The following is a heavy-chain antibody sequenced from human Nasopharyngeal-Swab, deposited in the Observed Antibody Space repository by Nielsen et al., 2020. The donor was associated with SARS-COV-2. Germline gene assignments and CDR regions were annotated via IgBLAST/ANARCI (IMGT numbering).Heavy chain of an antibody. J-gene: IGHJ4*02. CDR1: GFTFSRYT. CDR2: ISYDGSNK. V-gene: IGHV3-30-3*01. D-gene: IGHD3-22*01. Sequence: GGSLRLSCAASGFTFSRYTMHWVRQAPGKGLKWVAVISYDGSNKYYADSVEGRFTISRDISKNTLYLQMNSLRAEDTAVFYCASTPLDSSGYYYAFHYWGRGTLVTVSS. CDR3: ASTPLDSSGYYYAFHY.